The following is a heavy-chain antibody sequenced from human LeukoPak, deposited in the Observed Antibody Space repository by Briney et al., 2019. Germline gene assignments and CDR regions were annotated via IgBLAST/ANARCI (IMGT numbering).Heavy chain of an antibody. D-gene: IGHD2-15*01. CDR1: GGSISSYY. J-gene: IGHJ4*02. V-gene: IGHV4-59*08. CDR2: IYYSGST. CDR3: ARGAQSGLFDY. Sequence: LETLSLTCTVSGGSISSYYWSWIRPPPGKGLEWIGYIYYSGSTNYNPSLKSRVTISVDTSKNQFSLKLSSVTAADTAVYYCARGAQSGLFDYWGQGTLVTVSS.